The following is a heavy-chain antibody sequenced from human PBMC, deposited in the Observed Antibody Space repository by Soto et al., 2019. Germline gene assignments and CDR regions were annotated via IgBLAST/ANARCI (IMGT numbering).Heavy chain of an antibody. Sequence: GGSLRLSCAASGFTFSSYSMNWVRQAPGKGLEWVSYISSSSSTIYYADSVKGRFTISRDNAKNSLYLQMNSLRTEDTAVYYCARETLYDISTYYFDYWGQGTLVTVSS. CDR1: GFTFSSYS. CDR2: ISSSSSTI. D-gene: IGHD3-9*01. V-gene: IGHV3-48*01. CDR3: ARETLYDISTYYFDY. J-gene: IGHJ4*02.